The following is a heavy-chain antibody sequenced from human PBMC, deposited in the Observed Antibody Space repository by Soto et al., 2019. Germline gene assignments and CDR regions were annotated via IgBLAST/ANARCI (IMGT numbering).Heavy chain of an antibody. V-gene: IGHV5-51*01. CDR3: ARTAAAGKYYSGVDV. CDR1: GYSFTSYW. D-gene: IGHD6-13*01. CDR2: IYPGDSDT. Sequence: GESLKISCKGSGYSFTSYWIGWVRQMPGKCLEWMGIIYPGDSDTRYSPSFQGQVTISADKSISTAYLQWSSLKASDTAIYYCARTAAAGKYYSGVDVWGQGTTVTVSS. J-gene: IGHJ6*02.